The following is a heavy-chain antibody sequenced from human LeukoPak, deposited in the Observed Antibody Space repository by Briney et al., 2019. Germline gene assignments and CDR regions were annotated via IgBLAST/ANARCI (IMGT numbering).Heavy chain of an antibody. D-gene: IGHD5-18*01. V-gene: IGHV4-34*01. CDR1: GGSFSGYY. CDR2: INHSGST. J-gene: IGHJ5*02. CDR3: ARDPGYSYGTS. Sequence: SETLSLTCAVYGGSFSGYYWSWIRQPPGKGLEWIGEINHSGSTNYNPSLKSRVTISVDTSKNQFSLKLSSVTAADTAVYYCARDPGYSYGTSWGQGTLVTVSS.